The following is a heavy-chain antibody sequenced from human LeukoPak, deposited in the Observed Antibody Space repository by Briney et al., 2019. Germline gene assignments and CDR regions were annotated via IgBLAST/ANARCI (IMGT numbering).Heavy chain of an antibody. D-gene: IGHD6-19*01. CDR2: ISYDGSNK. V-gene: IGHV3-30*18. CDR1: GFTFSSYG. J-gene: IGHJ4*02. Sequence: QSGGSLRLSCAASGFTFSSYGMHWVRQAPGKGLEWVAVISYDGSNKYYADSVKGRFTISRDNSKNTLYLQMNSLRAEDTAVYYCAKSPRWLVIDYWGQGTLVTVSS. CDR3: AKSPRWLVIDY.